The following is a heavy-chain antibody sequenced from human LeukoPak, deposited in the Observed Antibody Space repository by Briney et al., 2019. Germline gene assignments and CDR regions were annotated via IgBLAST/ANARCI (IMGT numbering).Heavy chain of an antibody. V-gene: IGHV4-4*07. D-gene: IGHD1-26*01. J-gene: IGHJ3*02. CDR3: AIKQWDPRAFDI. Sequence: PSETLSLTCTVSGCSISSYYWSWIRQPAGKGLEWIGRISTSGSTNYNPSLKSRVTMSVDKSKNQFSLKLSSVTAADTAVYYCAIKQWDPRAFDIWGQGTMVTVSS. CDR2: ISTSGST. CDR1: GCSISSYY.